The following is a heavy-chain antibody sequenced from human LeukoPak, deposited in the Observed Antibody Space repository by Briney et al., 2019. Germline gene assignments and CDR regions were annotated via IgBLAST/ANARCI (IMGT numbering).Heavy chain of an antibody. Sequence: PSETLSLTCTVSGGSISSSNYYWGWIRQPPGKGLEWIGSIFYSGSTYYNPSLKSRVTISVDTSKKQFSLKLNSVTAADTAVYYCARLRDGYIGVRVRGAFDIWGQGTMVTVSS. CDR1: GGSISSSNYY. V-gene: IGHV4-39*07. CDR2: IFYSGST. J-gene: IGHJ3*02. D-gene: IGHD5-24*01. CDR3: ARLRDGYIGVRVRGAFDI.